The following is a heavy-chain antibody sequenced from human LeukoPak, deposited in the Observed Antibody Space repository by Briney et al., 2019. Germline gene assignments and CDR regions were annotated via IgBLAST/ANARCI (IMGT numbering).Heavy chain of an antibody. CDR1: GFTFSSYG. J-gene: IGHJ4*02. CDR3: ASPIAVAATNPDAKFDY. D-gene: IGHD6-19*01. Sequence: GGSLRLSCAASGFTFSSYGMHWVRQAPGKGLEWVANIKHDGSEKYYVDSVKGRFTISRDNAKNSLYLQMNSLRAEDTAVYYCASPIAVAATNPDAKFDYWGQGTLVTVSS. CDR2: IKHDGSEK. V-gene: IGHV3-7*01.